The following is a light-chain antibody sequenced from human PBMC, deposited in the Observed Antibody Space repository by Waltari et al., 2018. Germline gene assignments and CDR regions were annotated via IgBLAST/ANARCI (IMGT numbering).Light chain of an antibody. Sequence: VLTQSPGTLSLSPGERATLSCRASQSLTKKYLAWYQQKPGQAPRLLIYGAASRAAGIPDRWSGSGSGTDFTLTISRLEHEDSAVYYCQQYGSSILYTFGQGTKLEIK. CDR1: QSLTKKY. J-gene: IGKJ2*01. V-gene: IGKV3-20*01. CDR3: QQYGSSILYT. CDR2: GAA.